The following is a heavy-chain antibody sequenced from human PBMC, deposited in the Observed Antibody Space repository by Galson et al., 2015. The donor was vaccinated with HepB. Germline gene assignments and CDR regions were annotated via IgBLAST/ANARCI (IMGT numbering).Heavy chain of an antibody. CDR2: IKQDGSEK. D-gene: IGHD5-18*01. V-gene: IGHV3-7*03. CDR1: GFTFSSYW. Sequence: SLRLSCAASGFTFSSYWMSWVRQAPGKGLEWVANIKQDGSEKYYVDSVKGRFTVSRDNAKNSLYLQMNSLRAEDTAVYYCARGAIQLWFGYWGQGTLVTVSS. J-gene: IGHJ4*02. CDR3: ARGAIQLWFGY.